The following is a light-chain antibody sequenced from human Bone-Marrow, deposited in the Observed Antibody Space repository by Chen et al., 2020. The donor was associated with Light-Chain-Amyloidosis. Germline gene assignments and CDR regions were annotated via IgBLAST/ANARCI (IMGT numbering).Light chain of an antibody. Sequence: DIQMTQSPSSLSASVGDRVTITCQASQDISISLNWYQQKQGEAPKHLIYATSSLETGVPSMFRGSGSGTHFTFTISSRQSEDFATYYCQLCDNIPYTFGHGTKLEIK. CDR3: QLCDNIPYT. V-gene: IGKV1-33*01. J-gene: IGKJ2*01. CDR2: ATS. CDR1: QDISIS.